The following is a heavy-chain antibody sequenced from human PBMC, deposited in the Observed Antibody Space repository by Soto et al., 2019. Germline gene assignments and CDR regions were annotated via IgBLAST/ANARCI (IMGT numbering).Heavy chain of an antibody. V-gene: IGHV3-23*01. Sequence: SLRLSCAASGFTFSSYAMSWVRQAPGKGLEWVSAISGSGGSTYYADSVKGRFTISRDNSKNTLYLQMNSLRAEDTAVYYCGIRLGELSSLPHFDYWGQGTLVTVSS. CDR1: GFTFSSYA. CDR3: GIRLGELSSLPHFDY. J-gene: IGHJ4*02. CDR2: ISGSGGST. D-gene: IGHD3-16*02.